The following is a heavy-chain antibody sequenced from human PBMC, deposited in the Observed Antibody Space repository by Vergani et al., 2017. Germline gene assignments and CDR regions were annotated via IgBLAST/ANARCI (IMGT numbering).Heavy chain of an antibody. CDR3: ARLRIGSGWYYYYLDV. Sequence: QVQLQQWGAGLLKPSETLSLTCAVYGGSFSGYYWSWIRQPPGKGLEWIGEINHSGSTNYNPSLKSRVTISVDTSKNQFSLKLSSVTAADTAVYYCARLRIGSGWYYYYLDVWGKGTTVTVSS. J-gene: IGHJ6*03. D-gene: IGHD3-3*01. CDR1: GGSFSGYY. V-gene: IGHV4-34*01. CDR2: INHSGST.